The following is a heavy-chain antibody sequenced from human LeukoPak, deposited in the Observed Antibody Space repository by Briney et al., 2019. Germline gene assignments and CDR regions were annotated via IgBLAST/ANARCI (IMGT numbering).Heavy chain of an antibody. CDR1: GGSISSRIYY. Sequence: SETLSLTCTVPGGSISSRIYYWVWIRQPSGKGLEWVGCLYYSGSNYYNPSLKSRVTISVDKSKTQYSLKWSSVTAADTAVFYCARHSYYYDSSGYRSRGGLDYWGQGTLVTVSS. D-gene: IGHD3-22*01. J-gene: IGHJ4*02. CDR2: LYYSGSN. V-gene: IGHV4-39*01. CDR3: ARHSYYYDSSGYRSRGGLDY.